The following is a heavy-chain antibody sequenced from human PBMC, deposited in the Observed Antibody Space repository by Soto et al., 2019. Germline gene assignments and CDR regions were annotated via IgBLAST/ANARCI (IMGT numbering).Heavy chain of an antibody. Sequence: QVQLQESGPGLVKPTQTLSLTCTVSGGSVSRGDYYWSWIRQLPGKGLEWIGYIYYSGSTYYNPSLKSRVTISVDTSKNQFSLKLISVTAAAKAVYYCARDGLGVTEHPQWGQGTLVTVSS. J-gene: IGHJ4*02. CDR3: ARDGLGVTEHPQ. CDR1: GGSVSRGDYY. CDR2: IYYSGST. D-gene: IGHD3-16*01. V-gene: IGHV4-30-4*01.